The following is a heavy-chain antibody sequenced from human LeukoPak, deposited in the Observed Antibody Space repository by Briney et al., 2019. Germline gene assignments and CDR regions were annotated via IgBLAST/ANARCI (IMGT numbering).Heavy chain of an antibody. V-gene: IGHV3-74*01. D-gene: IGHD2-2*01. CDR3: ASDDTNGIDY. J-gene: IGHJ4*02. CDR1: GFTFSYYW. CDR2: IGSDGGST. Sequence: GGSLRLSCAASGFTFSYYWMLWRRQTPGKGLVSGARIGSDGGSTRYADSVKGRVTISRDNAKNTLYLQLSSLTADDTGIYSCASDDTNGIDYWGQGTLVTVSS.